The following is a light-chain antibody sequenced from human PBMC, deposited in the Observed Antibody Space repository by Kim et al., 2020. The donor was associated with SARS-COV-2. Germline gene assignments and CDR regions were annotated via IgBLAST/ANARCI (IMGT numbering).Light chain of an antibody. V-gene: IGLV1-47*01. CDR2: RND. CDR3: ATWDDSLSGWV. Sequence: GHRVTISCSGSSSNIGSTYVYWYQQLPGTAPKLLIYRNDQRPSGVPDRFSGSKSGTSASLAISGLRSEDEADYYCATWDDSLSGWVFGGGTQLTVL. J-gene: IGLJ3*02. CDR1: SSNIGSTY.